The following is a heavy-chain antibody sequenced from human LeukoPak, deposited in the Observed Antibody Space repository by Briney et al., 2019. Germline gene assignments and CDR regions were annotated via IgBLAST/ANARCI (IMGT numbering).Heavy chain of an antibody. Sequence: SQTLSLTCAISGDSVSSNSAAWGWIRQSPSRGLEWLGRTYYRSRWYNDYALSVKSRITINPDTSKNQVSLRLNSVTPEDTAVYYCSRELAWGPADYWGQGTLVTVSS. CDR1: GDSVSSNSAA. CDR2: TYYRSRWYN. J-gene: IGHJ4*02. CDR3: SRELAWGPADY. D-gene: IGHD7-27*01. V-gene: IGHV6-1*01.